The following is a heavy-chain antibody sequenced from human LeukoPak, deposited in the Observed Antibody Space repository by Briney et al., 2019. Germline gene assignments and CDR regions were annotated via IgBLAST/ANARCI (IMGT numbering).Heavy chain of an antibody. CDR3: ARADYGGNLFFDY. J-gene: IGHJ4*02. CDR2: IKQDGSEI. V-gene: IGHV3-7*04. D-gene: IGHD4-23*01. CDR1: GGSFSGYY. Sequence: PSETLSLTCAVYGGSFSGYYWSWIRQPPGKGLEWVANIKQDGSEINYVDSVKGRFTISRDNAKNSMLLQMNSLRAEDTAVYYCARADYGGNLFFDYWGQGALVTVSS.